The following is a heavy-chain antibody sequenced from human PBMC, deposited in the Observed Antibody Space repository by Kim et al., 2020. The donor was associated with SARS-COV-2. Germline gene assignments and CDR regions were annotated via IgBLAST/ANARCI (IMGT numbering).Heavy chain of an antibody. Sequence: GGSLRLSCAASGFTFSSYSMHWVRQAPGKGLEWVAVISYDGSNKYYADSVKGRFTISRDNSKNTLYLQMNSLRAEDTAVYYCVRERGYFDYWGQGALVTASS. V-gene: IGHV3-30-3*01. CDR3: VRERGYFDY. J-gene: IGHJ4*02. CDR2: ISYDGSNK. CDR1: GFTFSSYS.